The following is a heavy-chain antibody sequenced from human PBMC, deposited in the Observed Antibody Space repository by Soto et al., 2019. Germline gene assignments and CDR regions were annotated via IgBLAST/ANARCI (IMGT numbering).Heavy chain of an antibody. Sequence: PSETLSLTCTVSGGSISSYYWSWIRQPPGKGLEWFGYIYYSGSTNYNPSLKSRVTISVDTSKNQFSLKLSSVTAADTAVYYCARGEKIVLTTVTSYYYYGMDVWGQGTTVTVSS. CDR3: ARGEKIVLTTVTSYYYYGMDV. J-gene: IGHJ6*02. D-gene: IGHD4-17*01. CDR1: GGSISSYY. CDR2: IYYSGST. V-gene: IGHV4-59*01.